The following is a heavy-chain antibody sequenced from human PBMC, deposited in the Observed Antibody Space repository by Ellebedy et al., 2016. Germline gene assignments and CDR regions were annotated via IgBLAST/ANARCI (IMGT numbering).Heavy chain of an antibody. J-gene: IGHJ4*02. Sequence: SETLSLTCTVSGGSISSYYWSWIRQPPGKGLEWIGYIYYSGSTNYNPSLKSRVTISVDTSKNQFSLKLSSVTAADTAVYYCARDGSGTVTFFDYWGQGTLVTVSS. D-gene: IGHD4-17*01. V-gene: IGHV4-59*01. CDR1: GGSISSYY. CDR3: ARDGSGTVTFFDY. CDR2: IYYSGST.